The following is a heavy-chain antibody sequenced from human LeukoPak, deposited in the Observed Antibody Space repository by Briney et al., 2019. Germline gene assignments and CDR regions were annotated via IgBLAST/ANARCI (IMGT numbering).Heavy chain of an antibody. CDR3: ARTQTGNYPNFDY. J-gene: IGHJ4*02. V-gene: IGHV4-39*07. CDR1: GGSISSSSYY. CDR2: IYHSGST. D-gene: IGHD1-7*01. Sequence: SETLSLTCTVSGGSISSSSYYWGWIRQPPGKGLEWIGSIYHSGSTNYNPSLKSRVTISVDKSKNQFSLKLSSVTAADTAVYYCARTQTGNYPNFDYWGQGTLVTVSS.